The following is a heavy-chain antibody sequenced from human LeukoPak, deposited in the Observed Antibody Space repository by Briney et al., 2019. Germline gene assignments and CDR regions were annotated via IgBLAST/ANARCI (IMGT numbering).Heavy chain of an antibody. Sequence: ETLSLTCTVSGGSISTYYWSWVRQAPGKGLEWVSAISGSGGSTYYADSVKGRFTISRDNSKNTLYLQMNSLRAEDTAVYYCAKDLVRYYDSSGYYADWGQGTLVTVSS. CDR3: AKDLVRYYDSSGYYAD. CDR1: GGSISTYY. CDR2: ISGSGGST. J-gene: IGHJ4*02. D-gene: IGHD3-22*01. V-gene: IGHV3-23*01.